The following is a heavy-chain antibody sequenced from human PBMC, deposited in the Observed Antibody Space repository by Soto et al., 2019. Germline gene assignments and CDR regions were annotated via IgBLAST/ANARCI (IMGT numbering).Heavy chain of an antibody. CDR3: AREQCYDSVGYCYGRDV. D-gene: IGHD3-22*01. Sequence: SETLSLTCTVSGGSISSYYWSWIRQPPGKGLEWIGYIYYSGSTNYNPSLKSRVTISVDTSKNQFSLKLSSVTAADTAVYYCAREQCYDSVGYCYGRDVWGKGTTVTVSS. J-gene: IGHJ6*04. CDR2: IYYSGST. V-gene: IGHV4-59*01. CDR1: GGSISSYY.